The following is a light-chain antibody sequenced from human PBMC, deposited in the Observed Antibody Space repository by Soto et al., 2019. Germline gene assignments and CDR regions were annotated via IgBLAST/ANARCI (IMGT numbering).Light chain of an antibody. V-gene: IGKV1-39*01. CDR1: QSISSY. CDR3: QQSYSTPRT. CDR2: AAS. J-gene: IGKJ5*01. Sequence: DIVMTQSPSPLSASVGDRVTITCRASQSISSYLNWYQQKPGKAPKLLIYAASSLQSGVPSRFSGSGSGTDFTLTISSLQPEDFATYYCQQSYSTPRTFGQGTRLEI.